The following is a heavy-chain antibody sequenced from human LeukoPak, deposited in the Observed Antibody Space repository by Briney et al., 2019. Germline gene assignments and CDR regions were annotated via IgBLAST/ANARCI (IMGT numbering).Heavy chain of an antibody. V-gene: IGHV3-23*01. CDR3: AVVYYYGSGSPPPFDY. CDR1: GFTFSSYA. CDR2: ISGSGGST. J-gene: IGHJ4*02. D-gene: IGHD3-10*01. Sequence: PGGSLRLSCAASGFTFSSYAMSWVRQAPGKGLEWVSAISGSGGSTYYADSVKGRFTISRDNSKNTLYLQMNSLRAEDTAVYYCAVVYYYGSGSPPPFDYWGQGTLVTVSS.